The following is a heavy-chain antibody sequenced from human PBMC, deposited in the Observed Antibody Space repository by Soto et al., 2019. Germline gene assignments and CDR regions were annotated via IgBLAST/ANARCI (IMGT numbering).Heavy chain of an antibody. CDR1: GGSISSGGYS. D-gene: IGHD3-10*01. CDR2: IDSSGST. J-gene: IGHJ5*01. CDR3: AREEEVRLERRFDS. Sequence: SETLSLTCTVSGGSISSGGYSWNWIRQHPGKGLEWIGYIDSSGSTYYNPSLKSRLTISIDTSQNLFSLKLSSVTAADTAVYFCAREEEVRLERRFDSWGQGTLVTVSS. V-gene: IGHV4-31*03.